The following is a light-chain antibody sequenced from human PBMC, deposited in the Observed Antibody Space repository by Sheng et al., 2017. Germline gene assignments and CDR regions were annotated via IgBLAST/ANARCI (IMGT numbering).Light chain of an antibody. CDR1: QRISSEY. CDR2: GAS. V-gene: IGKV3-11*01. J-gene: IGKJ1*01. CDR3: QQRSNWPPWT. Sequence: VVLTQYPGTLSLSPGDRATLSCRASQRISSEYLAWYHQRPGQAPRLVVYGASKRAAGIPARFSGSGSGTDFTLTISSLEPEDFAVYYCQQRSNWPPWTFGQGTKVEIK.